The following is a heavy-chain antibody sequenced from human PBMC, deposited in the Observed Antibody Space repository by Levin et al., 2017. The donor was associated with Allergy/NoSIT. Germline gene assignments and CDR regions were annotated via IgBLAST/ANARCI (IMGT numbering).Heavy chain of an antibody. D-gene: IGHD4-17*01. CDR1: GFTFSSYS. Sequence: PGGSLRLSCAASGFTFSSYSMNWVRQAPGKGLEWVSYISSSSSTIYYADSVKGRFTISRDNAKNSLYLQMNSLRAEDTAVYYCVRGPHPNDYGDYTLSADYWGQGTLVTVSS. CDR3: VRGPHPNDYGDYTLSADY. CDR2: ISSSSSTI. V-gene: IGHV3-48*01. J-gene: IGHJ4*02.